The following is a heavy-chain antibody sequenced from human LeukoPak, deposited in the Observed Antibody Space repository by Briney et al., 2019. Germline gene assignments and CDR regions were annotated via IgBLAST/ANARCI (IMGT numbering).Heavy chain of an antibody. CDR3: ARPDIVVVVAAPDY. CDR2: IIPIFGTA. D-gene: IGHD2-15*01. CDR1: GYTFTSYG. J-gene: IGHJ4*02. Sequence: SVKVSCKASGYTFTSYGISWVRQAPGQGLEWMGGIIPIFGTANYAQKFQGRVTITADESTSTAYMELSSLRAEDTAVYYCARPDIVVVVAAPDYWGQGTLVTVSS. V-gene: IGHV1-69*13.